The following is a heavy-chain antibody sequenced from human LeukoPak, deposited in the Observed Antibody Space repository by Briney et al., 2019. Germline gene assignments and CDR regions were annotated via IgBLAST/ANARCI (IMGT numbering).Heavy chain of an antibody. V-gene: IGHV4-59*02. CDR2: IYSSGRT. CDR3: ARHPRDDQSGGFDS. D-gene: IGHD5-24*01. Sequence: PSETLSLPCTVPGGSVISYFWSWIRQPPRKGLEWIGYIYSSGRTVYNPSLKSRLTMSVDTYKNQVSLKLRSVTAADTAVYYCARHPRDDQSGGFDSWGQGTLVIVSS. CDR1: GGSVISYF. J-gene: IGHJ4*02.